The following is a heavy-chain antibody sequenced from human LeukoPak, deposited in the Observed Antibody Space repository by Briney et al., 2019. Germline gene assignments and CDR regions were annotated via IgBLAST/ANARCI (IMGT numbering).Heavy chain of an antibody. CDR2: IIPIFGTA. CDR3: ASVPWSRIADPPIYYMDV. V-gene: IGHV1-69*05. J-gene: IGHJ6*03. Sequence: SVKVSCKASGGTFSSYAISWVRQAPGQGLEWMGGIIPIFGTANYAQKFQGRVTITTDESTSTAYMELSSLRSEDTAVYYCASVPWSRIADPPIYYMDVWGKRTTVTISS. CDR1: GGTFSSYA. D-gene: IGHD6-13*01.